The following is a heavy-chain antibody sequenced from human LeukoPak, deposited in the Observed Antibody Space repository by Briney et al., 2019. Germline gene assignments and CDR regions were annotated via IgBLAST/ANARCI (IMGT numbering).Heavy chain of an antibody. Sequence: PSETLSLTCAVSGGSVSSGSYYWSWIRQPPGKGLEWIGYVYYSGSTIYNPSLKSRVTISVDTSKNQFSLKLSSVTAADTAVYYCARFKVTNGAYFDYWGQGTLVTVSS. CDR1: GGSVSSGSYY. D-gene: IGHD7-27*01. CDR3: ARFKVTNGAYFDY. V-gene: IGHV4-61*01. CDR2: VYYSGST. J-gene: IGHJ4*02.